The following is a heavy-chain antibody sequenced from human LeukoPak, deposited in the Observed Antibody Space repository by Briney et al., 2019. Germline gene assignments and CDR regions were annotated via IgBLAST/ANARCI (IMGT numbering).Heavy chain of an antibody. Sequence: SETLSLTCTVSGGSISSYYWSWIRQPPGKGLEWIGYIYYSGSTNYKPSLKRRVTISVDTSKNQFSLKLSSVAAADTAVYYCARGYSSSWAYFDYWSQGTLVTVSS. J-gene: IGHJ4*02. CDR3: ARGYSSSWAYFDY. D-gene: IGHD6-13*01. V-gene: IGHV4-59*01. CDR2: IYYSGST. CDR1: GGSISSYY.